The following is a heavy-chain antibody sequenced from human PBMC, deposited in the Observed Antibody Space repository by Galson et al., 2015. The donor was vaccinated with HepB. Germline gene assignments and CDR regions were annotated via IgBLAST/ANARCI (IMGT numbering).Heavy chain of an antibody. CDR1: GFTFPNYA. Sequence: SLRLSCAASGFTFPNYAMNWVRQAPGKGLEWVSTITPSGNTNYPDSAKGRFTISRANSKNTLWLQMNVLRAEDTAVYYCAKNGRWSPPHFYYYMDVWGKGTTVTVSS. D-gene: IGHD4-23*01. V-gene: IGHV3-23*01. CDR2: ITPSGNT. J-gene: IGHJ6*03. CDR3: AKNGRWSPPHFYYYMDV.